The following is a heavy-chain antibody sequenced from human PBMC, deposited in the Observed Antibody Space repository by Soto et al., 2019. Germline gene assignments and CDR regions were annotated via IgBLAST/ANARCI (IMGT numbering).Heavy chain of an antibody. CDR1: GGTFSGYA. CDR2: SIPIFGTA. J-gene: IGHJ5*02. Sequence: SAGNGSCKASGGTFSGYAISPLRQAPGQGLEWMGGSIPIFGTANYAQKFKGRVTITADESTSTAYMELSSLRSEDTAVHYSARVRQQLVISSSFDPWGQGTMVRVSS. D-gene: IGHD6-13*01. V-gene: IGHV1-69*13. CDR3: ARVRQQLVISSSFDP.